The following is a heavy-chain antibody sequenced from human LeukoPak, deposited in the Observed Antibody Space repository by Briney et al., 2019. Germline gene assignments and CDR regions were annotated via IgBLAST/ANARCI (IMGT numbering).Heavy chain of an antibody. CDR3: ARGRSTGYPYYFEY. J-gene: IGHJ4*02. V-gene: IGHV1-8*03. CDR1: GYTFTSYD. CDR2: MNPNSGST. D-gene: IGHD5-12*01. Sequence: ASVKVSCKASGYTFTSYDINWVRPAPGQGLEWMGWMNPNSGSTGYAQKFQGRVTITRNTSISTAYMELSGLRSEDTAVYYCARGRSTGYPYYFEYWGQGTLVTVSS.